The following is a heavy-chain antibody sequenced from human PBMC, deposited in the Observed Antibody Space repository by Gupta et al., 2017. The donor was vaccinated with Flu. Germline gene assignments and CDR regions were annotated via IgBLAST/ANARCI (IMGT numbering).Heavy chain of an antibody. CDR3: ARDALRAYSSEPFYYYYYGMDV. Sequence: QVQLVQSGAEVKKPGSSVKVSCKASGGTFSSYAISRVRQAPGQGLEWMGGIIPIFGTANYAQKFQGRVTSTADESTSTAYMELSSLRSEDTAVYYCARDALRAYSSEPFYYYYYGMDVWGQGTTVTVSS. CDR2: IIPIFGTA. D-gene: IGHD6-25*01. J-gene: IGHJ6*02. V-gene: IGHV1-69*01. CDR1: GGTFSSYA.